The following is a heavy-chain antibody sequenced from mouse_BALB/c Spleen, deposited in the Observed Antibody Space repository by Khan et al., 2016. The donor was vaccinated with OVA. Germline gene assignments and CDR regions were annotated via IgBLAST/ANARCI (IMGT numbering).Heavy chain of an antibody. CDR1: GYTFSSYW. Sequence: QVQLKESGAELMKPGASVNISCKATGYTFSSYWIEWVKQRPGHGLEWIGEILPGSDITNYNEKFKGKATFTADTSSNTAYMQLSSLTSEDSAVYYCARGAGTTYGMDYWGQGTSVTVSS. CDR2: ILPGSDIT. V-gene: IGHV1-9*01. J-gene: IGHJ4*01. CDR3: ARGAGTTYGMDY. D-gene: IGHD4-1*01.